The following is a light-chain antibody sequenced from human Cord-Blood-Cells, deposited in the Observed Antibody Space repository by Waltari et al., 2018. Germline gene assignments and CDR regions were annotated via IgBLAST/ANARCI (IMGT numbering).Light chain of an antibody. CDR1: SSDVGGYNY. CDR2: DVS. Sequence: QSALTQPASVSGSPGQSITISCTGTSSDVGGYNYVSWYQQHPGKAPKLMIYDVSNRPSGVSNRLPGSKSGNTASLTISGLQAEDEADYYCSSYTSSSTPYVFGTGTKVTVL. J-gene: IGLJ1*01. V-gene: IGLV2-14*01. CDR3: SSYTSSSTPYV.